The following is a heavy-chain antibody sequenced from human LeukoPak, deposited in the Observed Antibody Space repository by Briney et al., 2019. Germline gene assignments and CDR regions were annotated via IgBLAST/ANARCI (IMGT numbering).Heavy chain of an antibody. CDR3: ARGPTTVTKAGSAFDI. D-gene: IGHD4-11*01. V-gene: IGHV4-34*01. CDR1: GGSFSGYY. J-gene: IGHJ3*02. CDR2: INHSGST. Sequence: SETLSLTCAVYGGSFSGYYWSWIRQPPGKGLEWIGEINHSGSTNYNPSLKSRVTISVDTSKNQFSLKLSSVTAADTAVYYRARGPTTVTKAGSAFDIWGQGTMVTVSS.